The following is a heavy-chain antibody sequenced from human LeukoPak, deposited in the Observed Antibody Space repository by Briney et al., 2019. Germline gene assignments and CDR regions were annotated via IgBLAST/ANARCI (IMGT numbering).Heavy chain of an antibody. CDR1: GGSISSYY. Sequence: SETLSLTCTVSGGSISSYYWSWIRQPAGKGLEWIGRIYTSGSTNYNPSLKSRVTMSVDTSKNQFSLKLSSVTAADTAVYYCARVGYCSGGSCYSFSYFNYWGQGTLVTVSS. CDR2: IYTSGST. D-gene: IGHD2-15*01. CDR3: ARVGYCSGGSCYSFSYFNY. V-gene: IGHV4-4*07. J-gene: IGHJ4*02.